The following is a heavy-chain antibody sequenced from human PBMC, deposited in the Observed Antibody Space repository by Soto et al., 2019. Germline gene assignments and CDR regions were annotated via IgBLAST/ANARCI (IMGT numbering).Heavy chain of an antibody. D-gene: IGHD3-10*01. Sequence: GGSLRLSCAASGFTFSSYGMHWVRQAPGKGLEWVAVIWYDGSNKYYADSVKGRFTISRDNSKNTLFLDINTLRGDDTATYFCAKDPRRFHLGSGDGPYFFDYWGQGTLVT. V-gene: IGHV3-33*06. CDR1: GFTFSSYG. CDR3: AKDPRRFHLGSGDGPYFFDY. CDR2: IWYDGSNK. J-gene: IGHJ4*02.